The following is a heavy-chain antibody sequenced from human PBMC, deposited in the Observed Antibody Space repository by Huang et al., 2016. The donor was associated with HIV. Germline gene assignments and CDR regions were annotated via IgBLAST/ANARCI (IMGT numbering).Heavy chain of an antibody. V-gene: IGHV1-69*01. CDR1: GGSFRNFA. D-gene: IGHD3-22*01. CDR3: ATVDYYDTSGPQRGYFDN. CDR2: INPNLGTA. Sequence: QVQLVQSGAEVKKPGSSVKVSCKASGGSFRNFAIGWVRQAPGQGLEWMGGINPNLGTANYAQKVQGRVTIIADESTSTAYMELSSLRSEDTAVYYCATVDYYDTSGPQRGYFDNWGQGTLVTVSS. J-gene: IGHJ4*02.